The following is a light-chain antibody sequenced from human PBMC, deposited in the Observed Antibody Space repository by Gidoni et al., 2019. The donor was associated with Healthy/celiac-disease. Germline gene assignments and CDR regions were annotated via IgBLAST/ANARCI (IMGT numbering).Light chain of an antibody. CDR1: QSVSSY. CDR3: QQRSNWPPLT. J-gene: IGKJ4*01. Sequence: EFVLTPSPAPLSLSPGERATLSCRASQSVSSYLAWYQQKPGQAPRLRIYDASNRATGIPARFSGSGSGTDFTLTISSLEPEDFAVYYCQQRSNWPPLTFGGGTKVEIK. V-gene: IGKV3-11*01. CDR2: DAS.